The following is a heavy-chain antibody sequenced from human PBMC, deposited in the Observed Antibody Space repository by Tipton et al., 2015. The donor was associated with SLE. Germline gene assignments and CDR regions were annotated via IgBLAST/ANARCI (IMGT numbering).Heavy chain of an antibody. Sequence: SLRLSCAASGFSFSSYIMHWVRQAPGKGLEWVTMISYDGSNEYYADSVKGRFTVSRDNSKNTLYLEMNSLTTEDTAMYWCARDRELGSDYWGQGTLVTVSS. D-gene: IGHD1-26*01. CDR2: ISYDGSNE. CDR1: GFSFSSYI. CDR3: ARDRELGSDY. V-gene: IGHV3-30*03. J-gene: IGHJ4*02.